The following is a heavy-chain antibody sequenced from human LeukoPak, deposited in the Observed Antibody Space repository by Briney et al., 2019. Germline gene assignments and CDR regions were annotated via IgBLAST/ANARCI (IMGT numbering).Heavy chain of an antibody. D-gene: IGHD2-2*01. CDR1: GFTFSSYA. CDR3: ARARTGRSTSCYAGWCAFDI. Sequence: PGGSLRLSCAASGFTFSSYALHWVRQAPGKGLEWVADISYDGSSKYYADSVKGRFTISRDNSKNTLYLQMNSLRAVDTAVYYCARARTGRSTSCYAGWCAFDIWGQGTMVTVSS. J-gene: IGHJ3*02. V-gene: IGHV3-30-3*01. CDR2: ISYDGSSK.